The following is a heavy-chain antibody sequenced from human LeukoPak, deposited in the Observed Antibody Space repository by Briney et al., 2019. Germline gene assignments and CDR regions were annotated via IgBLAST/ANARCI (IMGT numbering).Heavy chain of an antibody. CDR3: ARSRGYCTNGVCYAPFDY. Sequence: ASVKVSCKASGYTFTSYGISWVRQAPGQGLEWMGWISAYNGNTNYAQKLQGRVTMTTDTSTSTAYMELRSLRSDDTAVYYCARSRGYCTNGVCYAPFDYWGQGTLVTVSS. D-gene: IGHD2-8*01. J-gene: IGHJ4*02. V-gene: IGHV1-18*01. CDR2: ISAYNGNT. CDR1: GYTFTSYG.